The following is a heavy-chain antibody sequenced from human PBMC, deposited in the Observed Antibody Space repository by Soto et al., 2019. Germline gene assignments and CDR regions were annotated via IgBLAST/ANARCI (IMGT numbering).Heavy chain of an antibody. V-gene: IGHV1-46*04. CDR2: INPNGGRT. CDR3: ARGLGLGDY. J-gene: IGHJ4*02. CDR1: GYTFTSYY. Sequence: HVQLVQSGAEVKKPGASVKLSCKESGYTFTSYYIHWVRQAPGQGLEWIGIINPNGGRTNYAYTLQGRLTVTRDTSTATVYMELGALTSEDTAVYYCARGLGLGDYWGQGTLVTVSS.